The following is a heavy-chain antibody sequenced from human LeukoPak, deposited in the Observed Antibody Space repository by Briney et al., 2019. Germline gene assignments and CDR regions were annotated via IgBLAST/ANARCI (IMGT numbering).Heavy chain of an antibody. CDR2: IKEDGSDK. V-gene: IGHV3-7*01. Sequence: GGSLRLSCLASGFTFSNSWMTWVRRAPGRGLEWVANIKEDGSDKQYVDSVRGRFTISRDNAKNSVSLQMDGLRAEDTAVYHCVRESDVWSGPGIGRPLDVWGKGTTVTVSS. D-gene: IGHD3-3*01. CDR3: VRESDVWSGPGIGRPLDV. CDR1: GFTFSNSW. J-gene: IGHJ6*04.